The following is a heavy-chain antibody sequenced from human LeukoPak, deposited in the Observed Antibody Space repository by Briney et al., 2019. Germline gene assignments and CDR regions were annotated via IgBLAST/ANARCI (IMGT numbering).Heavy chain of an antibody. Sequence: SETLSLTCTVSGGSISSYYWSWTRQPPGRGLEWIGSFYYSGNTYYNPSLKSRVTISVDTSKNQFSLKVTSVTAADTAVYYCARQSPDSFDPWGQGTLVTVSS. CDR3: ARQSPDSFDP. CDR1: GGSISSYY. V-gene: IGHV4-59*08. J-gene: IGHJ5*02. CDR2: FYYSGNT. D-gene: IGHD2-21*01.